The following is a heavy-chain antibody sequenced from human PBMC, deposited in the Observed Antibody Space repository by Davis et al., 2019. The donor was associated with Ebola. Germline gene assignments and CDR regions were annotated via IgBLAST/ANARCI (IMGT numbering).Heavy chain of an antibody. CDR1: GGSISSGGYS. Sequence: SETLSLTCAVSGGSISSGGYSWSWIRQPPGKGLEWIGYIYHSGSTYYNPSLKSRVTISVDTSKNQFSLKLSSVTAADTAVYYCARISGRAYGMDVWGQGTTVTVSS. D-gene: IGHD1-26*01. CDR2: IYHSGST. J-gene: IGHJ6*02. V-gene: IGHV4-30-2*02. CDR3: ARISGRAYGMDV.